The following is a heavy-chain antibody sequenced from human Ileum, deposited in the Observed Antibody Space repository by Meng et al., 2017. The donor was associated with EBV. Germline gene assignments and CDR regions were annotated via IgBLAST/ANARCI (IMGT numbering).Heavy chain of an antibody. CDR1: GGSLSGAY. Sequence: QVQLKQWGAGLLKPSETLSLTCAVNGGSLSGAYWNWIRQPPGKGLEWIGEIIHGGSPSYNPSLKSRVTISIDTSKNQLSLMPSSVTAADTAVYYCARRPTGIDYWGQGTLVTVSS. CDR3: ARRPTGIDY. J-gene: IGHJ4*02. CDR2: IIHGGSP. V-gene: IGHV4-34*12. D-gene: IGHD2-8*02.